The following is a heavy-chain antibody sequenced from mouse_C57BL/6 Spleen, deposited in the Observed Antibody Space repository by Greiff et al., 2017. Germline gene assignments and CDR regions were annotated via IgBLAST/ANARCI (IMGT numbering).Heavy chain of an antibody. V-gene: IGHV1-18*01. CDR1: GYTFTDYN. CDR2: INPNNGGT. J-gene: IGHJ4*01. CDR3: ARVTRGYYAMDY. D-gene: IGHD2-13*01. Sequence: VQLQQSGPELVKPGASVKIPCKASGYTFTDYNMDWVKQSHGKSLEWIGDINPNNGGTIYNQKFKGKATLTVDKSSSTAYMELRSLTSEDTAVYYCARVTRGYYAMDYWGQGTSVTVSS.